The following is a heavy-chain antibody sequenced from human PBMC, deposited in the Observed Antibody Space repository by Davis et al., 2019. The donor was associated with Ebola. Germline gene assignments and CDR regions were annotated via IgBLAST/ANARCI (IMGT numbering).Heavy chain of an antibody. V-gene: IGHV3-74*01. CDR1: GFTFSSYW. D-gene: IGHD3-10*01. J-gene: IGHJ6*02. CDR2: INSDGSST. CDR3: ARVILTMVQPTAPFDYYGMDV. Sequence: GESLKISCAASGFTFSSYWMHWVRQAPGKGLVWVSRINSDGSSTSYADSVKGRFTISRDNAKNSLYLQMNSLRAEDTAVYYCARVILTMVQPTAPFDYYGMDVWGQGTTVTVSS.